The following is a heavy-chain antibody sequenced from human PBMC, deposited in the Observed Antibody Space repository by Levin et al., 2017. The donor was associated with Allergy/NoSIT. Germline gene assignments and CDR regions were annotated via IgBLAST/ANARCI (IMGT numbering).Heavy chain of an antibody. J-gene: IGHJ3*02. V-gene: IGHV3-23*01. D-gene: IGHD3-3*02. CDR2: ISGSGGTR. CDR3: AARPPHLDPGHVFDI. Sequence: GGSLRLSCAASGFTFSTYAISWVRQAPGKGLEWLSAISGSGGTRLYADSVKGRSTISRDNSKNTLYQQVNSLRAADTAIYYCAARPPHLDPGHVFDIWGQGTRLTVSS. CDR1: GFTFSTYA.